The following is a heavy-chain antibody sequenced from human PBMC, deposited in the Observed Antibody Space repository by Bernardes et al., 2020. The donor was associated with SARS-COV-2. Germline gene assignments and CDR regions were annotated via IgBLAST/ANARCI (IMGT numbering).Heavy chain of an antibody. CDR1: GESFSGYY. CDR3: TREHSDISASYSGSGDFQR. V-gene: IGHV4-34*01. D-gene: IGHD3-10*01. Sequence: SETLSLTCAVYGESFSGYYWSWIRQPPGKGLEWIGEINHSGSTNYNASLKSRVTLSVDNAKNTLYLQMNSLTAEDTAVYYCTREHSDISASYSGSGDFQRWGQGTLVTVSS. CDR2: INHSGST. J-gene: IGHJ1*01.